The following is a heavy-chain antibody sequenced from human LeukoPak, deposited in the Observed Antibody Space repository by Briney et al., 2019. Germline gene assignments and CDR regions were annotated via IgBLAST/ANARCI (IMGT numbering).Heavy chain of an antibody. D-gene: IGHD6-13*01. CDR3: ARDNGGYSSSWRYYYYGMDV. V-gene: IGHV4-4*07. Sequence: SETLSLTCTVSGGSISSYYWSWIRQPAGKGLEWIGRIYTSGSTNYNPSLKSRVTMSVDTSKNQFSLKLSSVTAADTAVYYCARDNGGYSSSWRYYYYGMDVWGQGTTATVSS. CDR1: GGSISSYY. CDR2: IYTSGST. J-gene: IGHJ6*02.